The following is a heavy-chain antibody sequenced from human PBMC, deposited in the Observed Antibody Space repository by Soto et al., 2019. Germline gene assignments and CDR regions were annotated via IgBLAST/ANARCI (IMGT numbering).Heavy chain of an antibody. CDR2: VSNSGTT. CDR3: AVHNGVTAMGLYNWLDA. V-gene: IGHV4-61*01. D-gene: IGHD2-21*02. Sequence: VQLQESGPRLVKPSETLSLTCTVSDGSVNSDSYYWSWIRQPPGKGLEWISSVSNSGTTNYNPSLKSRVTLSVATAKNRFCLKLSPVTAADTAVYYCAVHNGVTAMGLYNWLDAWGQGSLVTVST. CDR1: DGSVNSDSYY. J-gene: IGHJ5*02.